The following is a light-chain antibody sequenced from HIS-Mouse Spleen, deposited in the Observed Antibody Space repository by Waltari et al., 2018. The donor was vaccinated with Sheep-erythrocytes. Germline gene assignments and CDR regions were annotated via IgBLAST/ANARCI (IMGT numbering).Light chain of an antibody. CDR1: ALPQKY. V-gene: IGLV3-10*01. J-gene: IGLJ3*02. CDR3: YSTDSSGNHWV. CDR2: EDS. Sequence: SYELTQPPSVSVSPGQTARITCSGDALPQKYAYWYQQKSGQAPVLVIYEDSKRPSGIPERFYGSTSGTMATLTISGAQVEDEADYYCYSTDSSGNHWVFGGGTKLTVL.